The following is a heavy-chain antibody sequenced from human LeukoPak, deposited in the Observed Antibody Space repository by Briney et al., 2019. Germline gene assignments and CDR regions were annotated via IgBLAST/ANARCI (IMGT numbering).Heavy chain of an antibody. Sequence: GASVKVSCKASGYTFTNYDINWVRQATGQGLEWMGWMNPNSGNTGYTQKFQGRVTMTRDTSISTAYMDLSSLGSEDTAVYYCASRWGDAFDIWGQGTMVTVSS. V-gene: IGHV1-8*01. CDR1: GYTFTNYD. CDR2: MNPNSGNT. D-gene: IGHD3-16*01. CDR3: ASRWGDAFDI. J-gene: IGHJ3*02.